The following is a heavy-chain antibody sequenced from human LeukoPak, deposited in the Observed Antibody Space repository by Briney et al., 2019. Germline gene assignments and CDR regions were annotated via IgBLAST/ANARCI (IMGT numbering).Heavy chain of an antibody. CDR2: IRSKANSYAT. V-gene: IGHV3-73*01. CDR1: GFTFSGSA. D-gene: IGHD6-13*01. J-gene: IGHJ4*02. Sequence: GGSLRLSCAASGFTFSGSAMHWVRQAAGKGLEWVGRIRSKANSYATAYAASVKGRFTISRDDSKNTAYLQMNSLKTEDTAVYYCTTPLIAAAGTVYWGQGTLVTVSS. CDR3: TTPLIAAAGTVY.